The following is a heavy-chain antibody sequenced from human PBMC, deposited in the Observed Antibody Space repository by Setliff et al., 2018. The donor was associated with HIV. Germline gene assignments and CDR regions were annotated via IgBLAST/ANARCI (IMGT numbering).Heavy chain of an antibody. Sequence: SETLSLTCTVSGGSISSSTYYWGWIRQPPGKRLEWIGTIYYSGSTYYNPSLKSRLTISVDTSKNQFSLKLSSVTAADTAVYYCARRDGYSYGFYFDYWGQGTLITVSS. CDR2: IYYSGST. J-gene: IGHJ4*02. CDR3: ARRDGYSYGFYFDY. D-gene: IGHD5-18*01. V-gene: IGHV4-39*01. CDR1: GGSISSSTYY.